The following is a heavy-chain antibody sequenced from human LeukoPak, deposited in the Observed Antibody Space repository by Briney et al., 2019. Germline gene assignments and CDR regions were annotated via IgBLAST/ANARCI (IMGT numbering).Heavy chain of an antibody. Sequence: ASVKVSCKTSGYSFILYGISWVRQAPGQGLEWMGWISAYNGNTNYAQKLQGRVTMTTDTSTSTAYMELRSLRSDDTAVYYCARVYVRYYDFWSGYWSSQPYYYYMDVWGKGTTVTVSS. V-gene: IGHV1-18*01. CDR3: ARVYVRYYDFWSGYWSSQPYYYYMDV. CDR1: GYSFILYG. J-gene: IGHJ6*03. CDR2: ISAYNGNT. D-gene: IGHD3-3*01.